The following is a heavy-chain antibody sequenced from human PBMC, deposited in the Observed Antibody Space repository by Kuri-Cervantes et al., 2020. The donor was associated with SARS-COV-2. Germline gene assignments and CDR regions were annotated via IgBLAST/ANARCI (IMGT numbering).Heavy chain of an antibody. D-gene: IGHD3-10*01. CDR3: ARGLVRATYADY. J-gene: IGHJ4*02. CDR1: GFTFSSYA. Sequence: GGSLRLSCAASGFTFSSYAMSWVRQAPGKGLEWVSAISGSGGSTYYADSVKGRFTISRDNSKNTLYLQMNSLRAEDTALYYCARGLVRATYADYWGQGTLVTVSS. CDR2: ISGSGGST. V-gene: IGHV3-23*01.